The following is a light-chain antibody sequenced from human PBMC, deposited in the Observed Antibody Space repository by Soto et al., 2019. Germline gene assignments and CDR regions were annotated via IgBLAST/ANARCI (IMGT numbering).Light chain of an antibody. CDR3: RQYGDSPRT. J-gene: IGKJ5*01. CDR1: RSLDSGQ. V-gene: IGKV3-20*01. CDR2: DAF. Sequence: EIVLTQSPGTLSLSPGESATLSCRASRSLDSGQLAWYQQKVGRAPRLLIHDAFMRATGIPDRFSGSGSGTDFTLTIARLEPEDFAVYYCRQYGDSPRTFGQGTRLEIK.